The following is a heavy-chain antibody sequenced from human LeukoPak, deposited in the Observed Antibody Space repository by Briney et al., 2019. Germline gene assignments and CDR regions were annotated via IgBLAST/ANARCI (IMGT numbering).Heavy chain of an antibody. CDR1: GFTVSDNY. CDR3: VRDRWPGLGDF. D-gene: IGHD6-19*01. J-gene: IGHJ6*02. Sequence: GGSLRLSCAASGFTVSDNYMSWVRQAPGKGLEWVSTVYSGGLTYYTDPVKGRFSISRDNSKNTLYLQMSSLRAEDTAVYYCVRDRWPGLGDFWGQGTTVTVSS. CDR2: VYSGGLT. V-gene: IGHV3-66*01.